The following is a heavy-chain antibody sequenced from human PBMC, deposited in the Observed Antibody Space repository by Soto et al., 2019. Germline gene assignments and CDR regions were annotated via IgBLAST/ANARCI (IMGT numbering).Heavy chain of an antibody. J-gene: IGHJ4*02. V-gene: IGHV1-69*08. Sequence: QVQLVQSGAEVKKPGSSVKVSCKASGGTFSSYTVSWVRQAPGQGLEWMGRIVPILGLRNYAQRFQGRATISADKGTNTAYMELSSLRSEDTGVYYGARDRYAYGSGSTIDYWGQGTLVTVSS. CDR1: GGTFSSYT. CDR3: ARDRYAYGSGSTIDY. CDR2: IVPILGLR. D-gene: IGHD3-10*01.